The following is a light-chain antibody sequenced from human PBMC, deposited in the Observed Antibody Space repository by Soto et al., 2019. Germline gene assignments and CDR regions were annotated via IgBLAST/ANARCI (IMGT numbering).Light chain of an antibody. Sequence: SVLTQPPSASGTPGQRVTISCSGSSSNIGSNYVYWYQQLPGTAPKLLIYSNNQRPSGVPDRFSGSKSGTSASLAISGLRSEDEADYYCAAWDDSLSGLSVFGTGTNATVL. V-gene: IGLV1-47*02. CDR1: SSNIGSNY. CDR3: AAWDDSLSGLSV. J-gene: IGLJ1*01. CDR2: SNN.